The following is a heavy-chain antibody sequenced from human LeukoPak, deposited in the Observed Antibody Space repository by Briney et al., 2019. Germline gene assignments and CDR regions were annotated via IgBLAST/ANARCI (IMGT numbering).Heavy chain of an antibody. CDR1: GFTFSTSW. CDR2: IKSDGSST. D-gene: IGHD5-18*01. J-gene: IGHJ4*02. V-gene: IGHV3-74*01. Sequence: PGGSLILSCAASGFTFSTSWMHWVRQVPGKGLVWVSRIKSDGSSTTYADSVKGRFTISRDNAKNTLYLQMNTLRAEDTAVYYCARDNSYGLTYWGQGTPVTVSS. CDR3: ARDNSYGLTY.